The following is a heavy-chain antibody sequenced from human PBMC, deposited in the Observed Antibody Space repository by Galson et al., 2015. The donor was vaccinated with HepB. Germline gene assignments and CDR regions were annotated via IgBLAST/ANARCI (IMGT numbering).Heavy chain of an antibody. D-gene: IGHD5-18*01. CDR2: ISSSSSYI. CDR3: AKEEYTAFSFDY. Sequence: SLRLSCAVSGFTFSSYTMNWVRQAPGKGLEWVSSISSSSSYIYYADSVKGRFTISRDNAKNSLYLQMNSLRAEDTAVYYCAKEEYTAFSFDYWGPGTLVTASS. V-gene: IGHV3-21*01. CDR1: GFTFSSYT. J-gene: IGHJ4*02.